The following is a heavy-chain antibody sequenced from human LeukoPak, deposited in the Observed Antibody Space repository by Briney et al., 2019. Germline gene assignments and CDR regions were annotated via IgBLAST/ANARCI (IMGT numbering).Heavy chain of an antibody. CDR2: ISYDGSNK. J-gene: IGHJ6*03. V-gene: IGHV3-30*14. D-gene: IGHD2-2*01. Sequence: LSLTCTVSGGSISSSSYYWGWIRQPPGKGLEWVAVISYDGSNKYYADSVKGRFTISRDNSKNTLYLQMNSLRAEDTAVYYCARGGYQLLSYYYYMDVWGKGTTVTISS. CDR3: ARGGYQLLSYYYYMDV. CDR1: GGSISSSS.